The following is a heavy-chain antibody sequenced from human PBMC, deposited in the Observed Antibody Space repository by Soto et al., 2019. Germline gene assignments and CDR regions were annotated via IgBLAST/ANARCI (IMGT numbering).Heavy chain of an antibody. CDR1: GGTFSSYA. V-gene: IGHV1-69*13. Sequence: SVKVSRKASGGTFSSYAISWVRQAPGQGLEWMGGIIPIFGTANYAQKFQGRVTITADESTSTAYMELSSLRSEDTAVYYCARLATTVVTSYYYYGMDVWGQGTTVTVSS. CDR3: ARLATTVVTSYYYYGMDV. CDR2: IIPIFGTA. D-gene: IGHD4-17*01. J-gene: IGHJ6*02.